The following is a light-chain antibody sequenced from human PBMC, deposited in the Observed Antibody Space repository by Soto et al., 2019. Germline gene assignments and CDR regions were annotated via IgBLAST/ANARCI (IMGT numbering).Light chain of an antibody. CDR2: SDN. Sequence: QSVPTQPPSASGTPGQRVTITCYGDNSNIASNSVNWYQQLPGTAPKLLIYSDNRRPSGVPDRFSASKSGASAFLTISGLQSDDEADYYCSSWDRSLDNWMFGGGTQLTVL. CDR1: NSNIASNS. CDR3: SSWDRSLDNWM. V-gene: IGLV1-44*01. J-gene: IGLJ7*01.